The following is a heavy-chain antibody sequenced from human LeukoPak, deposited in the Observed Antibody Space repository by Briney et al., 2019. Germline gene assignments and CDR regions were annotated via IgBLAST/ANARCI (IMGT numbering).Heavy chain of an antibody. D-gene: IGHD1-26*01. CDR1: GFTFSSFA. Sequence: GGSLRLSCAASGFTFSSFAMSWVRQAPGQGLEWVSAISGSGGSTYYADSVKGRFTISRDNSKNTLYLQMNSLRAEDTAVYYCAKELYSGSYMTPVGAFDIWGQGTMVTVSS. V-gene: IGHV3-23*01. J-gene: IGHJ3*02. CDR2: ISGSGGST. CDR3: AKELYSGSYMTPVGAFDI.